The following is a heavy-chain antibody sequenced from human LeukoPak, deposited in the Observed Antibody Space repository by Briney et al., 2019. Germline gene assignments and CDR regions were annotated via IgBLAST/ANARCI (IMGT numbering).Heavy chain of an antibody. J-gene: IGHJ6*02. CDR2: ISSRSNYI. Sequence: PGGSLRFSRAASGFTFSTYSMTWVRQAPGKGLEWVSCISSRSNYIQYADSVKGRFTISRDNAKNSLYLQMNSLRAGDTAVYYCARGPTIVVVPAAINVWGQGTTVTVSS. V-gene: IGHV3-21*01. D-gene: IGHD2-2*01. CDR1: GFTFSTYS. CDR3: ARGPTIVVVPAAINV.